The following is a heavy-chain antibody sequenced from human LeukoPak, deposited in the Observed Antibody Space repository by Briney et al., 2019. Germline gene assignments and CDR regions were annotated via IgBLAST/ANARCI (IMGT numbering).Heavy chain of an antibody. Sequence: GGSLRLSCAASGFTVSSNYMSRVRQAPGEGLEWVSFIYSGGGTYYADSVKGRFTISRDNSKDTLYLQMNSLRAEDTAVYYCARDRGGTMVRGVAPSYYYYGMDVWGQGTTVTVSS. CDR2: IYSGGGT. D-gene: IGHD3-10*01. CDR1: GFTVSSNY. CDR3: ARDRGGTMVRGVAPSYYYYGMDV. V-gene: IGHV3-66*01. J-gene: IGHJ6*02.